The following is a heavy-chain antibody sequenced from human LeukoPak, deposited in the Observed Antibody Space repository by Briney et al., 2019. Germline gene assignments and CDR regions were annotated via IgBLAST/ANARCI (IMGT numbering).Heavy chain of an antibody. CDR3: AREDPGPFDAFDT. J-gene: IGHJ3*02. CDR1: GFTFAGYA. CDR2: ISDSGGTT. V-gene: IGHV3-23*01. Sequence: GGSLRLSCAASGFTFAGYAMSWVRQAPGKGLEWVSGISDSGGTTYYADSVKGRFTISRDNSKNTLYLQMNSLRAEDTATYYCAREDPGPFDAFDTWSQGAKVTVSS.